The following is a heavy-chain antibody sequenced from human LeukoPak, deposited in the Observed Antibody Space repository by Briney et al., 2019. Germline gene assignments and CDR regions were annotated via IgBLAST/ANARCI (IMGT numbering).Heavy chain of an antibody. Sequence: GGSLRLSCAASGFTFDDYAMHWVRQGPGKSLEWVSLINENGDIAYYGDSVRARFTVSRDNAKNSLYLQMNSLTTEDTALYYCAKARWEPNFDYWGQGTLVTVSS. V-gene: IGHV3-43*02. CDR2: INENGDIA. D-gene: IGHD1-26*01. CDR3: AKARWEPNFDY. CDR1: GFTFDDYA. J-gene: IGHJ4*02.